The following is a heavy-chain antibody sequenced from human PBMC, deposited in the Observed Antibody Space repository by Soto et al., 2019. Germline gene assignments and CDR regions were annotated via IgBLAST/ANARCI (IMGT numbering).Heavy chain of an antibody. V-gene: IGHV3-49*04. CDR1: GFTFGDYA. CDR3: CSSSWYHDY. CDR2: IRSKAYGGTT. Sequence: GGSLRLSCTASGFTFGDYAMSWVRQAPGKGLEWVGFIRSKAYGGTTEYAASVKGRFTISRDDSKSIAYLQMNSLKTEDTAVYYCCSSSWYHDYWGQGTLVTVSS. D-gene: IGHD6-13*01. J-gene: IGHJ4*02.